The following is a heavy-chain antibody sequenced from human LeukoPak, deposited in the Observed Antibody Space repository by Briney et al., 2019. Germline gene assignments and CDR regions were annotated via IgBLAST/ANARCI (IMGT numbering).Heavy chain of an antibody. Sequence: SVKVSCKASGGTFSSYAISWVRQAPGQGVEWMGRIIPILGIANYAQKFQGRVTITADKSTSTAYMELSSLRSEDTAVYYCAREPGATEGYYYYGMDVWGQGTTVTVSS. CDR1: GGTFSSYA. V-gene: IGHV1-69*04. D-gene: IGHD1-26*01. CDR2: IIPILGIA. CDR3: AREPGATEGYYYYGMDV. J-gene: IGHJ6*02.